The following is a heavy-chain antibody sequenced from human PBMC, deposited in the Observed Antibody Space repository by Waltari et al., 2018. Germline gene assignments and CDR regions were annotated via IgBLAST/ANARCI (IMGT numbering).Heavy chain of an antibody. CDR2: ISSSSSYI. J-gene: IGHJ5*02. CDR3: ATDERNGGNP. Sequence: EVQLVESGGGLVKPGGSLRLSCAASGFTFSSYSMNWVRQAPGKGLEWVSSISSSSSYIYCADPGKGRFTISRDNAKNSLFLQMNSLRAEDTAVYYCATDERNGGNPWGQGTLVTVSS. D-gene: IGHD2-15*01. V-gene: IGHV3-21*01. CDR1: GFTFSSYS.